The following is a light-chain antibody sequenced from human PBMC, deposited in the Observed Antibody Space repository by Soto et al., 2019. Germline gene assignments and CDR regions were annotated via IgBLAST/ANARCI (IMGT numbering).Light chain of an antibody. V-gene: IGLV4-69*01. CDR1: SGHSSYA. Sequence: QLVLTQSPSASASLGASVKLTCTLSSGHSSYAIAWHQQQPEKGPRYLMKLNSDGSHSKGDGIPDRFSGSSSGAERYLTISSLQSEDEADYYCQTWGTGIHVLGGGTKVTVL. CDR2: LNSDGSH. CDR3: QTWGTGIHV. J-gene: IGLJ2*01.